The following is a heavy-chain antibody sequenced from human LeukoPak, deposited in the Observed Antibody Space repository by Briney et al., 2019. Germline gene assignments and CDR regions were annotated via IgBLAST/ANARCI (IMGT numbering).Heavy chain of an antibody. CDR2: FDPEDGET. D-gene: IGHD3-22*01. CDR3: ATDRDGGTMIVVIKGAFVA. CDR1: GYTLTELS. Sequence: ASVKVSCKVSGYTLTELSMHWVRQAPGKGLEWMGGFDPEDGETIYAQKFQGRVTMTEDTSTDTAYMELSSLRSEDTAVYYCATDRDGGTMIVVIKGAFVAWGQGTLVTVSS. V-gene: IGHV1-24*01. J-gene: IGHJ5*02.